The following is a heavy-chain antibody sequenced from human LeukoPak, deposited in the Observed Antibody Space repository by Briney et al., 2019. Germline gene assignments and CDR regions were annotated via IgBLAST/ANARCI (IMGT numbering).Heavy chain of an antibody. D-gene: IGHD2-21*02. CDR3: ARSSAYCGGDCFLDV. CDR1: GYTFTGYY. V-gene: IGHV1-2*02. Sequence: ASLKVSCKASGYTFTGYYMHWVRQAPGQGLEWMGWINPNSGGTNYAQKFQGRVTMTRDTSISTAYMELSRLRSDDTAVYYCARSSAYCGGDCFLDVWGQGTTVTVSS. J-gene: IGHJ6*02. CDR2: INPNSGGT.